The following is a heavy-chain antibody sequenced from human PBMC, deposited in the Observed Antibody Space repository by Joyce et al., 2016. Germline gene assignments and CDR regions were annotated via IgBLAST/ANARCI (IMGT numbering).Heavy chain of an antibody. J-gene: IGHJ4*02. D-gene: IGHD6-19*01. Sequence: QAQLVQSGAEVKKPGASVKVSCKASGYTFVDFYMHWVRQAPGQGLEWVWGINPNTGDTDYAQRFQGRVTMTRDTSVRSVYMEVTRLKSDDTAMYYCASQGTPGIAVAGLNFDLWGQGTLVTVSS. CDR1: GYTFVDFY. V-gene: IGHV1-2*02. CDR3: ASQGTPGIAVAGLNFDL. CDR2: INPNTGDT.